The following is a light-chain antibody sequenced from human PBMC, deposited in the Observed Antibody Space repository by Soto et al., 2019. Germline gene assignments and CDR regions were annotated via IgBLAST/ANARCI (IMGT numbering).Light chain of an antibody. V-gene: IGLV2-14*01. J-gene: IGLJ2*01. CDR3: SSYSSSSTL. CDR1: SSDVGGYNY. Sequence: QSALTQPASVSGSPGQSITISCTGSSSDVGGYNYVSWYQQHPGKAPKLMIYDVSNRPSGVSNRFSGSKSANTASLTISGLQDEDEDDYYCSSYSSSSTLFGGGTKLTVL. CDR2: DVS.